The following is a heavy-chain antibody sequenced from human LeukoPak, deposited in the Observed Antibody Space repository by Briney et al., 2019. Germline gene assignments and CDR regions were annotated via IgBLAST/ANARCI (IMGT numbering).Heavy chain of an antibody. CDR1: GYTFTSYG. D-gene: IGHD1-26*01. CDR3: ARAGWELLSRVPLGY. CDR2: ISAYNGNT. J-gene: IGHJ4*02. V-gene: IGHV1-18*01. Sequence: GASVKVSCKASGYTFTSYGISWVRQAPGQGLEWMGWISAYNGNTNYAQKLQGRVTMTTDTSTSTAYMELRSLRSDDTAVYYCARAGWELLSRVPLGYWGQGTLVTVSS.